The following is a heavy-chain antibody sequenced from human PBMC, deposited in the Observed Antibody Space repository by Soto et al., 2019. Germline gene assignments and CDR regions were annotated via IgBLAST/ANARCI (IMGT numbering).Heavy chain of an antibody. J-gene: IGHJ6*02. D-gene: IGHD1-1*01. V-gene: IGHV3-30-3*01. CDR3: ARDRLRYNWNDFPYYYYGMDV. CDR1: GFTFSSYA. CDR2: ISYDGSNR. Sequence: QVQLVESGGGVVQPGRSLRLSCAASGFTFSSYAMHWVRQAPGKGVEWVAVISYDGSNRYYADSVKGRFTISRDNSKNTLYLQMNSLRAEDTAVYYCARDRLRYNWNDFPYYYYGMDVWGQGTTVTVSS.